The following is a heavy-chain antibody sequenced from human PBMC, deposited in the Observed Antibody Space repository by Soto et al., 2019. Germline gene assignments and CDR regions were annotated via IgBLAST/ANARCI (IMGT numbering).Heavy chain of an antibody. CDR2: INGGKGNT. V-gene: IGHV1-3*01. CDR3: ARGITMVRGVNDY. Sequence: ASVKVSCKASRYTFTSYTIHWVRQAPGQRLEWMGWINGGKGNTKYSQKFQGRVTITRHTAANIAYMELRSLRSDDTAVYYCARGITMVRGVNDYWGQGTLVTVSS. J-gene: IGHJ4*02. D-gene: IGHD3-10*01. CDR1: RYTFTSYT.